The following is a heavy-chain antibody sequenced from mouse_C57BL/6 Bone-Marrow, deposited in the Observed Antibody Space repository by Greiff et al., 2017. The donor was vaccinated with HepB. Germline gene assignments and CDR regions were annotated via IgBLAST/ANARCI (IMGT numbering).Heavy chain of an antibody. CDR2: ISNGGGST. CDR3: ASPITTVVARDYAMDY. Sequence: EVMLVESGGGLVQPGGSLKLSCAASGFTFSDYYMYWVRQTPEKRLEWVAYISNGGGSTYYPDTVKGRFTISRDNAKNTLYLQMSRLKSEDTAMYYCASPITTVVARDYAMDYWGQGTSVTVSS. V-gene: IGHV5-12*01. J-gene: IGHJ4*01. CDR1: GFTFSDYY. D-gene: IGHD1-1*01.